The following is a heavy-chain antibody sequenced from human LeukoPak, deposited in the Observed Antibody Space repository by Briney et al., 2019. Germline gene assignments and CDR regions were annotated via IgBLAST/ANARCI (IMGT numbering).Heavy chain of an antibody. V-gene: IGHV5-51*01. CDR3: ARHGSGSYYNSLYWFDP. Sequence: GESLKISCKGSGYSFTSYWIGWVRQMPGKGLEWMGIIYPGDSDTRYSPSFQGQVTISDDRSISTAYLQWSSLKASDTAMYYCARHGSGSYYNSLYWFDPWGQGTLVTVSS. CDR2: IYPGDSDT. D-gene: IGHD3-10*01. J-gene: IGHJ5*02. CDR1: GYSFTSYW.